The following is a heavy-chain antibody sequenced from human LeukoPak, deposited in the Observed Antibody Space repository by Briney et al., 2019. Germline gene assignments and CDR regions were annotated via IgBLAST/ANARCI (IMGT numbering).Heavy chain of an antibody. CDR3: ARVDGCSSTSCGP. CDR2: INHSGST. Sequence: PSETLSLTCTVSGGSISSYYWSWIRQPPGKGLEWIGEINHSGSTNYNPSLKSRVTISVDTSKNQFSLKLSSVTAADTAVYYCARVDGCSSTSCGPWGQGTLVTVSS. CDR1: GGSISSYY. V-gene: IGHV4-34*01. D-gene: IGHD2-2*01. J-gene: IGHJ5*02.